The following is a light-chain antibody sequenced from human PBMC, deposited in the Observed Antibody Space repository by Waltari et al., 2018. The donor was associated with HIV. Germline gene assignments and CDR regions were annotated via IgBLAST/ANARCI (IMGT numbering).Light chain of an antibody. CDR3: CSYAGSSTFV. V-gene: IGLV2-23*02. J-gene: IGLJ1*01. CDR2: DVS. CDR1: SSDVGNYNY. Sequence: QSALTQPASVSGSPGQSITISCTGTSSDVGNYNYVSWYQQHPAKAPKLMFYDVSKRPSGVSNRFSGSKSGNTASLTISGLQAEDEADYYCCSYAGSSTFVFGTGTKVTVL.